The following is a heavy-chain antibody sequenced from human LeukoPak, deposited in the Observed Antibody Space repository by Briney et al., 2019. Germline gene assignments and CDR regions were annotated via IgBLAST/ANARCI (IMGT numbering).Heavy chain of an antibody. CDR2: ISSSGSTI. V-gene: IGHV3-48*03. CDR3: AREPMVRGKNGMDV. D-gene: IGHD3-10*01. J-gene: IGHJ6*04. Sequence: GGSLRLSCAASGFTFSSYEMNWVCQAPGKGLEWVSYISSSGSTIYYADSVKGRFTISRDNAKNSLYLQMNSLRAEDTAVYYCAREPMVRGKNGMDVWGKGTTVTVSS. CDR1: GFTFSSYE.